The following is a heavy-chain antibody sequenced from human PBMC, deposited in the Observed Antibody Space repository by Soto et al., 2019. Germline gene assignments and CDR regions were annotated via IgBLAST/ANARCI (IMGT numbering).Heavy chain of an antibody. CDR2: IIPIFGTA. D-gene: IGHD2-2*01. V-gene: IGHV1-69*13. CDR1: GGTFSSYA. Sequence: SVKVSCKASGGTFSSYAISCVRQAPGQGLEWMGGIIPIFGTANYAQKFQGRVTITADESTSTAYMELSSLRSEDTAVYYCARDIVVVPAAVNWFDPWGQGTLVTVSS. CDR3: ARDIVVVPAAVNWFDP. J-gene: IGHJ5*02.